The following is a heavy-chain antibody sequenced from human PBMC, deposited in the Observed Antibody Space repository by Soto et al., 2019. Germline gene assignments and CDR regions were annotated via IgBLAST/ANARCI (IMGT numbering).Heavy chain of an antibody. D-gene: IGHD2-2*01. J-gene: IGHJ4*02. Sequence: SETLSLTCTVSGGSISSSSYYWGWIRQPPGKGLEWIGGIYYSGSTYYNPSLKSRVTISVDTSKNQFSLKLSSVTAADTAVYYCAELIVVVPAAEYYFDYWGQGTLVTVSS. CDR2: IYYSGST. CDR1: GGSISSSSYY. V-gene: IGHV4-39*01. CDR3: AELIVVVPAAEYYFDY.